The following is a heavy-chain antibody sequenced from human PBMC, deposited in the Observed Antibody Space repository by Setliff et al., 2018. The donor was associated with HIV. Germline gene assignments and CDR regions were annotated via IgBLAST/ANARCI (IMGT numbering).Heavy chain of an antibody. J-gene: IGHJ3*02. Sequence: GGSLRLSCVASGFTFGPFRMHWVRQAPGKGLEWVAFIRYDGSNKYYADSVKGRVTISRDNFRNTVDLQMNNLRPEDTAVYYCAKDGDYRSGDYDAFDIWGQGTMVTVSS. D-gene: IGHD6-25*01. CDR2: IRYDGSNK. CDR1: GFTFGPFR. V-gene: IGHV3-30*02. CDR3: AKDGDYRSGDYDAFDI.